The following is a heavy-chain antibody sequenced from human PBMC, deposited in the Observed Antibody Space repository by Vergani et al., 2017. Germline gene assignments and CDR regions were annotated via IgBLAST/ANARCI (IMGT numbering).Heavy chain of an antibody. CDR3: ARPHVAVAGTLLDY. V-gene: IGHV3-73*01. CDR2: IRNKANRYAT. CDR1: GFTFSGSA. J-gene: IGHJ4*02. D-gene: IGHD6-19*01. Sequence: EVQLVESGGGLVQPGASLKLSCAASGFTFSGSAMHWVRQASGKGLEWVGRIRNKANRYATAYAASVKGRFTISRDDSKSTTYLQMDNLKTEDTAVYYCARPHVAVAGTLLDYWGQGILVTVSS.